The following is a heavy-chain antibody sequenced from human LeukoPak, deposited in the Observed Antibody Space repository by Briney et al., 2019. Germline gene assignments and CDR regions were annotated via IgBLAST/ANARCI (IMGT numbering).Heavy chain of an antibody. Sequence: SETLSLTCAVSGGSISSTNWWSWVRQPPGKGLEWIGEIFHSGRTNYNPSLKSRVIISEDKSRNQFSLKLSSVTAADTAVYYCARTYSSTWTGLYFDHWGQGTLVTVSS. CDR3: ARTYSSTWTGLYFDH. CDR1: GGSISSTNW. J-gene: IGHJ4*02. V-gene: IGHV4-4*02. CDR2: IFHSGRT. D-gene: IGHD2-2*01.